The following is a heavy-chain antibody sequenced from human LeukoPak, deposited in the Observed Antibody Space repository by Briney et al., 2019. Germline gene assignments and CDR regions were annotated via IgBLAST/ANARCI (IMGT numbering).Heavy chain of an antibody. CDR1: GGSISSYY. V-gene: IGHV4-59*08. D-gene: IGHD2-21*02. J-gene: IGHJ4*02. Sequence: PSETLSLTCTVSGGSISSYYWSWIRQPPGKGLEWIGYIYYNGVTNYNPSLHSRVTISIATSKDQFSLNLSSVTAADTALYYCARALTAISNPFDYWGQGTLVTVSS. CDR2: IYYNGVT. CDR3: ARALTAISNPFDY.